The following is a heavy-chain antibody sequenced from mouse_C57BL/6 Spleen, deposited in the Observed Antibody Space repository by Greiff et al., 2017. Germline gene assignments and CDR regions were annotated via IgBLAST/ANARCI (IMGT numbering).Heavy chain of an antibody. CDR1: GYTFTDYY. CDR3: ARTPFAY. CDR2: INPNNGGT. J-gene: IGHJ3*01. V-gene: IGHV1-26*01. Sequence: VQLQQSGPELVKPGASVKISCKASGYTFTDYYMNWVKQSHGKSLEWIGDINPNNGGTSYNQKFKGKATLTVHKSSSTAYMELRSLTSEDSAVYYCARTPFAYWGQGTLVTVSA.